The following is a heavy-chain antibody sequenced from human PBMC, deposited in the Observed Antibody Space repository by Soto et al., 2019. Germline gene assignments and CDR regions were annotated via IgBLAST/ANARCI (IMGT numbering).Heavy chain of an antibody. CDR3: AKIKVGDSFDI. J-gene: IGHJ3*02. CDR1: GFTFDDYA. D-gene: IGHD1-26*01. CDR2: ISWNSGSI. V-gene: IGHV3-9*01. Sequence: EVQLVESGGGLVQPGRSLRLSCAASGFTFDDYAMHWVRQAPGKGLEWVSGISWNSGSIGYADSVKGRFTITRDNAKNSLYLQMNSLRAEDTDLYYCAKIKVGDSFDILGQGTMITVSS.